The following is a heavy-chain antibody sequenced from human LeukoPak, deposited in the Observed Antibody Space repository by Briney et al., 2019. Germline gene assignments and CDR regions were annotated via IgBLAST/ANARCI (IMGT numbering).Heavy chain of an antibody. J-gene: IGHJ6*03. D-gene: IGHD6-13*01. CDR1: GFAFSTFT. CDR3: AKGHIAAADYYYNYMDV. CDR2: VSASGGTT. Sequence: GGSLRLSCAASGFAFSTFTMSWVRRAPGKGLEWASAVSASGGTTKYADSVKGRFTVSRDNSQNTLYLQINSLRAEDTALYYCAKGHIAAADYYYNYMDVWGKGTTVTVSS. V-gene: IGHV3-23*01.